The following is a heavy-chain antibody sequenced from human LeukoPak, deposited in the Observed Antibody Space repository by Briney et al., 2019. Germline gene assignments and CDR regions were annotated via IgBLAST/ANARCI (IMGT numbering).Heavy chain of an antibody. CDR2: IIPILGIA. D-gene: IGHD3-9*01. J-gene: IGHJ4*02. V-gene: IGHV1-69*04. Sequence: SVKVSCKASGGTFSSYAISWVRQAPGQGLEWMGRIIPILGIANCAQKFQGRVTITADKSTSTAYMELSSLRSEDTAVYYCARGPDYDILTGVIDYWGQGTLVTVSS. CDR1: GGTFSSYA. CDR3: ARGPDYDILTGVIDY.